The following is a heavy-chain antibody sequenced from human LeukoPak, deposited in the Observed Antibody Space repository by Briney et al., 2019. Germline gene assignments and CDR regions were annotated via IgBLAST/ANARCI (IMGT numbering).Heavy chain of an antibody. V-gene: IGHV4-4*02. D-gene: IGHD3-22*01. CDR1: GGSISSSNW. Sequence: SGTLSLTCAVSGGSISSSNWWSWVRQPPGKGLEWIGEIYHSGSTNYNPSLKSRVTISVDKSKNQFSLKLSSVTAADTAVYYCARDVKLDYYDSSGYYPQHGMDVWGQGTTVTVSS. CDR3: ARDVKLDYYDSSGYYPQHGMDV. J-gene: IGHJ6*02. CDR2: IYHSGST.